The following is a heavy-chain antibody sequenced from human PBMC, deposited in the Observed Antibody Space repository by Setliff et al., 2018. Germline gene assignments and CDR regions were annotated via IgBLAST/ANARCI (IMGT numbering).Heavy chain of an antibody. CDR2: ISGSSGNT. D-gene: IGHD3-3*01. Sequence: GGSLRLSCVASGFTFSSYAMSWVRQAPGKGLEWVSAISGSSGNTFYADSVKGRFTISRENSKDTLYLQMNSLRAEDTAVYYCARLYRPESRYYFFDYWGQGTLVTVSS. CDR3: ARLYRPESRYYFFDY. CDR1: GFTFSSYA. V-gene: IGHV3-23*01. J-gene: IGHJ4*02.